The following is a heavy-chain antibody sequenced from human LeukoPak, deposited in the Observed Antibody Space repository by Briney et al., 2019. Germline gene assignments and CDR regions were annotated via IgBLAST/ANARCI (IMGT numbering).Heavy chain of an antibody. CDR3: ARLSYSYYFDF. CDR2: ISPSGIT. D-gene: IGHD3-16*02. V-gene: IGHV4-30-2*01. J-gene: IGHJ4*02. CDR1: GDSIDRGGYS. Sequence: TLSLTCGISGDSIDRGGYSWSWMRRPPGRGLEWIGTISPSGITYYTASLRGRVTISKDTSQDQFSLALTSVTAADTALYFCARLSYSYYFDFWGRGGLVTVSS.